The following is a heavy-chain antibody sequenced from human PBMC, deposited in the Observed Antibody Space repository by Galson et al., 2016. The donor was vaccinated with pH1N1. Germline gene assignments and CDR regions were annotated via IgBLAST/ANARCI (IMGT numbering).Heavy chain of an antibody. CDR2: IYLGGSLI. CDR3: ARKNDYGDYRGNAFDI. V-gene: IGHV5-51*03. CDR1: GHKFTSSW. D-gene: IGHD4-17*01. J-gene: IGHJ3*02. Sequence: QSGAEVKKPGESLKISCKGSGHKFTSSWIGWVRQMPRKGLEWMGIIYLGGSLIRYRPSFQGQVTISADKSVNVVYLEWGSLKASDTAMYYCARKNDYGDYRGNAFDIWGQGTMVTVSS.